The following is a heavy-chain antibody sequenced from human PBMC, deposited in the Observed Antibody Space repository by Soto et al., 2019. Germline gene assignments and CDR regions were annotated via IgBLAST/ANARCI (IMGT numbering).Heavy chain of an antibody. CDR3: ARDRGSGWYSDY. V-gene: IGHV3-11*01. J-gene: IGHJ4*02. CDR2: ISSSGSST. CDR1: GFTFRDYY. D-gene: IGHD6-19*01. Sequence: QVQLVESGGGLVKPGGSLRLSCAASGFTFRDYYLSWIRQAPGKGLEWLSYISSSGSSTYYADSVKGRFTISRDNAKNSLYLQMNSLRAEDTAVYYCARDRGSGWYSDYWGQGTLVTVSS.